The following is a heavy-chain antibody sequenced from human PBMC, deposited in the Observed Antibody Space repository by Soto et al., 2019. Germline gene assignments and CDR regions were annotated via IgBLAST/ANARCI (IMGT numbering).Heavy chain of an antibody. J-gene: IGHJ3*01. Sequence: SVKVSCKASGYTFYNYAVTWVRQAPGQGLEWMGGIIPIFGSANYAQKLQGRVTITADESTKTAYMELSSLRSEDTAVYYCARGPRDHFYYDSSDYARSSGAFDRWGQGTMVTVSS. D-gene: IGHD3-22*01. CDR2: IIPIFGSA. V-gene: IGHV1-69*13. CDR1: GYTFYNYA. CDR3: ARGPRDHFYYDSSDYARSSGAFDR.